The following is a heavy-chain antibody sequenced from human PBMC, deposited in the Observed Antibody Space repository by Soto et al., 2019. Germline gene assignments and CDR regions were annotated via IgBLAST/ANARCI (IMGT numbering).Heavy chain of an antibody. V-gene: IGHV3-11*06. Sequence: GGSLRLSCADSGFTLRAHDMTWVRQAPGKGLEWVSYIRSTSSYINYADSVRGRFTISRDNAKNTLYLQMNSLRTEDTAVYYCAREGWPFDYWGQGTLVTVSS. CDR3: AREGWPFDY. J-gene: IGHJ4*02. CDR2: IRSTSSYI. CDR1: GFTLRAHD.